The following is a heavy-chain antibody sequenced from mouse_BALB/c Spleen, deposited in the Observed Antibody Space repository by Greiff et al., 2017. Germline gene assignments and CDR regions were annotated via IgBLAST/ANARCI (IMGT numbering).Heavy chain of an antibody. Sequence: QVQLQQSGPGLVQPSQSLSITCTVSGFSLTSYGVHWVRQSPGKGLEWLGVIWSGGSTDYNAAFISRLSISKDNSKSQVFFKMNSLQANDTAIYYCAGYRYDLAYYAMDYWGQGTSVTVSS. V-gene: IGHV2-2*02. CDR2: IWSGGST. CDR1: GFSLTSYG. CDR3: AGYRYDLAYYAMDY. D-gene: IGHD2-14*01. J-gene: IGHJ4*01.